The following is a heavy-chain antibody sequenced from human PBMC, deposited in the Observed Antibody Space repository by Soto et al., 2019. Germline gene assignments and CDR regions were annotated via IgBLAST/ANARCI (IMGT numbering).Heavy chain of an antibody. Sequence: ASVKVSCKASGYTFTSYGISWVRQAPGQGLEWMGWISAYNGNTNYAQKLQGRVTMTTDTSTSTAYMELRSLRSDDTAVYYCAREWELLYYYYYGMAVWGQGTTVTVSS. CDR3: AREWELLYYYYYGMAV. J-gene: IGHJ6*02. D-gene: IGHD1-26*01. V-gene: IGHV1-18*01. CDR2: ISAYNGNT. CDR1: GYTFTSYG.